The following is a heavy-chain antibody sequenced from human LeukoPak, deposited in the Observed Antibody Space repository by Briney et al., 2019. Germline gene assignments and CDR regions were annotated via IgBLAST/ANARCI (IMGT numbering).Heavy chain of an antibody. CDR3: ARGGYYAMDV. Sequence: GGSLRLSCAASGFTFSSYGMHWVRQAPGKGLEWVAVISHDGSNKFYADSVKGRFTISRDNSKNTLSLQMNTLRVEDTAVYYCARGGYYAMDVWGHGTAVTVFS. CDR1: GFTFSSYG. J-gene: IGHJ6*02. CDR2: ISHDGSNK. V-gene: IGHV3-30*03.